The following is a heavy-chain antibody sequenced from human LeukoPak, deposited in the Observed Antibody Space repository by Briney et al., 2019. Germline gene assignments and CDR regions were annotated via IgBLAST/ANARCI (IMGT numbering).Heavy chain of an antibody. CDR1: GGSISSGGYY. CDR3: ARGWWLLFRGDTGAFDI. V-gene: IGHV4-31*03. CDR2: IYYSGST. D-gene: IGHD3-3*01. Sequence: PSETLSLTCTVSGGSISSGGYYWSWIRQHPGKGLEWIGYIYYSGSTYYNPSLKSRVTISVDTSKNQFSLRLSSVTAADTAVYYCARGWWLLFRGDTGAFDIWGQGTMVTVSS. J-gene: IGHJ3*02.